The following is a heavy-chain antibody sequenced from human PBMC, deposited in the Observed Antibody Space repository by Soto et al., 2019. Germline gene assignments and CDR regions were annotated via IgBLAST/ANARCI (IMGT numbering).Heavy chain of an antibody. CDR3: ARGNSYYDILTGSIRFDP. CDR2: IYYSGST. CDR1: GGSISSGGYY. J-gene: IGHJ5*02. D-gene: IGHD3-9*01. V-gene: IGHV4-31*03. Sequence: QVQLQESGPGLVKPSQTLSLTCTVSGGSISSGGYYWSWIRQHPGKGLEWIGYIYYSGSTYYNPSLKSRVTISVDTSKNQFSLKLSSVTAADTAVYYCARGNSYYDILTGSIRFDPWGQGTLVTVSS.